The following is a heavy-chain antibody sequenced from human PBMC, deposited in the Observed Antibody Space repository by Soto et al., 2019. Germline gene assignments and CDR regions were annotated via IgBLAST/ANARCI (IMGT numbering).Heavy chain of an antibody. J-gene: IGHJ4*02. D-gene: IGHD3-22*01. CDR1: GYSFAGYW. V-gene: IGHV5-10-1*01. CDR2: IDPSDSQT. Sequence: GEFLKISCKGSGYSFAGYWITWVRQKPGKGLEWMGRIDPSDSQTYYSPSFRGHVTISVTKSITTVFLQWSSLRASDTAMYYCARQIYDSDTGPNFQYYFDSWGQGTPVTVSS. CDR3: ARQIYDSDTGPNFQYYFDS.